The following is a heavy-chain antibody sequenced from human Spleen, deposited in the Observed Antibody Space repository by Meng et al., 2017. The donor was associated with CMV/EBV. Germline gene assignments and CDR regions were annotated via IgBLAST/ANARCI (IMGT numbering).Heavy chain of an antibody. V-gene: IGHV4-39*07. CDR2: IHYSGST. CDR1: SSNYY. J-gene: IGHJ5*02. D-gene: IGHD3-10*01. CDR3: ARDFSITMVRGGIPYNWFDP. Sequence: SSNYYWGWIRQPPGKGLEWIGNIHYSGSTYYNPSLKSRVTISVDTSKNQFSLKLSSVTAADTAVYYCARDFSITMVRGGIPYNWFDPWGQGTLVTVSS.